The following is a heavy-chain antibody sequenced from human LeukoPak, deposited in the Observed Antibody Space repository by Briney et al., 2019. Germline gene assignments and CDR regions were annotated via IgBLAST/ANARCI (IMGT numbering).Heavy chain of an antibody. Sequence: GGSLRLSCAASGFTFSSYTMNWVRLAPGKGLEWVSSISSSSSYIYYADSMKGRFTISRDNAKNSLYLQMNSLRAEDTAVYYCARTERPVRYETILSHMDVWGKGTTVTVSS. D-gene: IGHD2/OR15-2a*01. CDR3: ARTERPVRYETILSHMDV. CDR2: ISSSSSYI. J-gene: IGHJ6*03. CDR1: GFTFSSYT. V-gene: IGHV3-21*01.